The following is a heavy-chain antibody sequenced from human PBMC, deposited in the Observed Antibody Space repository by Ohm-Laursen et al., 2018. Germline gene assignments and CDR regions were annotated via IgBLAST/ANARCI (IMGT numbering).Heavy chain of an antibody. D-gene: IGHD4-17*01. CDR1: GFSPSTSGVG. Sequence: STQTLTLTFTFSGFSPSTSGVGVGWIRQPPGKAPEWLALIYWNDDKRYSPSLKSRLTITKDTSKNQVVLTMTNMDPVDKATYSCARIPPYVDYAKFDYWAREPWSPSPQ. CDR2: IYWNDDK. V-gene: IGHV2-5*01. CDR3: ARIPPYVDYAKFDY. J-gene: IGHJ4*02.